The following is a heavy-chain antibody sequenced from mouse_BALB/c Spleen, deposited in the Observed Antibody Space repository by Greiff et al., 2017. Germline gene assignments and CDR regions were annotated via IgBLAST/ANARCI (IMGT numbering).Heavy chain of an antibody. CDR2: ISSGSSTI. CDR1: GFTFSSFG. Sequence: DVMLVESGGGLVQPGGSRKLSCAASGFTFSSFGMHWVRQAPEKGLEWVAYISSGSSTIYYADTVKGRFTISRDNPKNTLFLQMTSLRSEDTAMYYCARGGDSDLFAYWGQGTLVTVSA. V-gene: IGHV5-17*02. J-gene: IGHJ3*01. CDR3: ARGGDSDLFAY.